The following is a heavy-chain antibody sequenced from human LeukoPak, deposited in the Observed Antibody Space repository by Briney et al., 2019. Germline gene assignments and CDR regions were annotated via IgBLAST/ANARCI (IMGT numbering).Heavy chain of an antibody. Sequence: SETLSLTCAVYGGSFSGYYWSWIRQPPGKGLEWIGEINHSGSTNYNPSLKSRVTISVDTSKNQFSLKLSSVTAADTAVYYCARGQRGITMVRGVIIGFDYWGQGTLVTVFS. D-gene: IGHD3-10*01. CDR2: INHSGST. V-gene: IGHV4-34*01. CDR1: GGSFSGYY. J-gene: IGHJ4*02. CDR3: ARGQRGITMVRGVIIGFDY.